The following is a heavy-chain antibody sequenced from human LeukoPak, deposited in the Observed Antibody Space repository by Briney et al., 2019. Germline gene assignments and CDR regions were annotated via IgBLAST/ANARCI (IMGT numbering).Heavy chain of an antibody. CDR1: GGSFSGYY. J-gene: IGHJ5*02. Sequence: SETLSLTCAVYGGSFSGYYWSWIRQPPGKGLEWIGEINHSGSTNYNPSLKSRVTISVETSKNQFSLKLRSVTAADTAVYYCARGGYYGSGNDFRFDPWGQGTLVTVSS. CDR2: INHSGST. V-gene: IGHV4-34*01. D-gene: IGHD3-10*01. CDR3: ARGGYYGSGNDFRFDP.